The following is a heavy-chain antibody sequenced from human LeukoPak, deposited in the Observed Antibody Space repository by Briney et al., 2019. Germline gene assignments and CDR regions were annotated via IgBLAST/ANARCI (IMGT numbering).Heavy chain of an antibody. V-gene: IGHV3-30*01. CDR2: ISYDGSNK. J-gene: IGHJ4*02. Sequence: GGSLRLSCAASGFTFSSYAMHWVRQAPGKGLEWVAVISYDGSNKYYADSVKGRFTISRDNSKNTLYLQMNSLRAEDTAVYYCARDHGQQLDRDYFYYWGQGTLVTVS. CDR1: GFTFSSYA. D-gene: IGHD6-13*01. CDR3: ARDHGQQLDRDYFYY.